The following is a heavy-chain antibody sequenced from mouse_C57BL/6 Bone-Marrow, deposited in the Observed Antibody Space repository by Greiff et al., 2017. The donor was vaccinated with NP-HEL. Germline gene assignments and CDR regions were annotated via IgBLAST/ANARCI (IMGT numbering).Heavy chain of an antibody. J-gene: IGHJ2*01. V-gene: IGHV10-3*01. CDR1: GFTFNTYA. CDR2: IRSKSSNYAT. CDR3: VRDCSVVATEGYYFDY. Sequence: EVKLVESGGGLVQPKGSLKLSCAASGFTFNTYAMHWVRQAPGKGLEWVARIRSKSSNYATYYADSVKDRFTISRDDSQSMLYLQMNNLKTEDTAMYYCVRDCSVVATEGYYFDYWGQGTTLTVSS. D-gene: IGHD1-1*01.